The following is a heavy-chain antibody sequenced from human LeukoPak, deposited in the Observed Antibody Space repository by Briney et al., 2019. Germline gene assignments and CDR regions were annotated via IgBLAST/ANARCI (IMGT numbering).Heavy chain of an antibody. CDR1: GCTFNNSG. V-gene: IGHV3-23*01. D-gene: IGHD6-13*01. CDR3: AKDWSGGGSIWYLGDY. CDR2: MTVSGGNT. J-gene: IGHJ4*02. Sequence: GGSLTLSCAASGCTFNNSGLSWVRQVPGKGLEWVSTMTVSGGNTYYPDSVKGRFTISRDNSKNTLYLQMNSLRAEDTAVYYCAKDWSGGGSIWYLGDYWGQGTLVTVSS.